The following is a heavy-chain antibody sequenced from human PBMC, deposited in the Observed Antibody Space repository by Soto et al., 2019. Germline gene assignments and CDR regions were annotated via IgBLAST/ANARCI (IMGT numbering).Heavy chain of an antibody. Sequence: PSETLSLTCTVSGGSISSGGYYWSWIRQHPGKGLEWIGYIYYSGSTYYKPSLKSRVTISVDTSKNQFSLKLSSVTAADTAVYYCTSGTTMVRGVRRGPPYYFDYWGQGTKVTVSS. V-gene: IGHV4-31*03. J-gene: IGHJ4*02. CDR3: TSGTTMVRGVRRGPPYYFDY. D-gene: IGHD3-10*01. CDR1: GGSISSGGYY. CDR2: IYYSGST.